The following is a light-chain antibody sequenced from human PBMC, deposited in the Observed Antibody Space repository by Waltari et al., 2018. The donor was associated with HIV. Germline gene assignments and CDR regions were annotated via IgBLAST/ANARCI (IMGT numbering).Light chain of an antibody. J-gene: IGLJ2*01. Sequence: QSALTQPPSASGSPGQSVTISCTGTNSDIGGYNYVSWYQQHPGKAPKLVISEVTKRPSGVPRRFSGSKSGTTASLTVCGLQAEDEADYYCSSYANKNGFYVAFGGGTRLTGL. V-gene: IGLV2-8*01. CDR3: SSYANKNGFYVA. CDR2: EVT. CDR1: NSDIGGYNY.